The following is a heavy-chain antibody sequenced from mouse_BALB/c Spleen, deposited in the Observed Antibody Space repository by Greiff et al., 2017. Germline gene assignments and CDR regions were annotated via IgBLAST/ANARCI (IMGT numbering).Heavy chain of an antibody. CDR2: ISSGGST. Sequence: DVKLVESGGGLVKPGGSLKLSCAASGFTFSSYAMSWVRQTPEKRLEWVASISSGGSTYYPDSVKVRFTISRDNARNILYLQMSSLRSEDTAMYYCARGGYRYDWYFDVWGAGTTVTVSS. D-gene: IGHD2-14*01. J-gene: IGHJ1*01. CDR1: GFTFSSYA. V-gene: IGHV5-6-5*01. CDR3: ARGGYRYDWYFDV.